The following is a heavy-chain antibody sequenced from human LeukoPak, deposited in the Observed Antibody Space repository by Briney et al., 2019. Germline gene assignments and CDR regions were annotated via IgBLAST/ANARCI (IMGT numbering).Heavy chain of an antibody. Sequence: GGSLRLSCAASGFTFSTYAMSWVRQAPGKGLEWVSIVTCAGMNTYYADSVKGRFTISRHNSRNTLYLQMNSIVADVSAVYYSAQDPDSTPYAHYFDYWGQ. J-gene: IGHJ4*02. D-gene: IGHD2-15*01. CDR3: AQDPDSTPYAHYFDY. CDR1: GFTFSTYA. V-gene: IGHV3-23*01. CDR2: VTCAGMNT.